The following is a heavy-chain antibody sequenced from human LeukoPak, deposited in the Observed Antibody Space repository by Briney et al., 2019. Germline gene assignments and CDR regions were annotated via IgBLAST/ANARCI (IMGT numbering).Heavy chain of an antibody. D-gene: IGHD3-16*02. Sequence: PGGSLRLSCAASGFTLSSYGMHWVRQAPGKGLEWVAFIRYDGSNKYYVDSVKDRFTSSRENSENTLYLQMNSLRAEDTAVYYCAKDQGVYDNVWGSYRYPPFDYWGQGTLVTVSS. CDR3: AKDQGVYDNVWGSYRYPPFDY. V-gene: IGHV3-30*02. J-gene: IGHJ4*02. CDR2: IRYDGSNK. CDR1: GFTLSSYG.